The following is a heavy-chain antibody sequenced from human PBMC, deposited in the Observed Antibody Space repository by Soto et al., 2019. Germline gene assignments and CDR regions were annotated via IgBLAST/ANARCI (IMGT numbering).Heavy chain of an antibody. CDR2: ISSSGGAI. Sequence: EVLLVESGGDLVQPGRSLRLSCAASGFIFSDYTMTWVRQAPGRGLEFVSHISSSGGAIFYAESVKGRFTVSRDNAKNSLYLQMNSLRDEDTAVYFCARDHGGSTWFVGVYYFFGMDVWGQGTAVTVSS. CDR1: GFIFSDYT. CDR3: ARDHGGSTWFVGVYYFFGMDV. D-gene: IGHD6-13*01. V-gene: IGHV3-48*02. J-gene: IGHJ6*02.